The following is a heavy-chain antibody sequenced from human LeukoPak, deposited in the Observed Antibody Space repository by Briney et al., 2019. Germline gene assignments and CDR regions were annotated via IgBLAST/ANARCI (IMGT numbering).Heavy chain of an antibody. CDR2: IYSGGST. Sequence: PGGSPRLSCAASGFTVSSNYMSWVRQAPGKGLEWVSVIYSGGSTYYADAVKGRFTISRDNSKNTLYLQMNSLRDEDTALYYCAIHGGGTIRIEAFDVWGQGTMVTISS. CDR1: GFTVSSNY. D-gene: IGHD3-3*01. J-gene: IGHJ3*01. CDR3: AIHGGGTIRIEAFDV. V-gene: IGHV3-53*01.